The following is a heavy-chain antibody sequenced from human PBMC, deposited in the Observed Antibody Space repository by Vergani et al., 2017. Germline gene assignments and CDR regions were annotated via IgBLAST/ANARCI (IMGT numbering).Heavy chain of an antibody. Sequence: QVQLVESGGGVVQPGRSLRLSCAASGFTFSSYGMHWVRQAPGKGLEWVAVIWYDGSNKYYADSVKGRFTISRDNSKNTLYLQMNSLRAEDTAVYYCTRHVDTAMVTGYYYYGMDVWGQGTTVTVSS. J-gene: IGHJ6*02. D-gene: IGHD5-18*01. CDR1: GFTFSSYG. V-gene: IGHV3-33*01. CDR2: IWYDGSNK. CDR3: TRHVDTAMVTGYYYYGMDV.